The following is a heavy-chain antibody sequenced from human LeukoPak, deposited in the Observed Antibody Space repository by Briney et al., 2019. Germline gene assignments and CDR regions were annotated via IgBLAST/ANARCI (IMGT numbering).Heavy chain of an antibody. V-gene: IGHV3-48*04. J-gene: IGHJ4*02. CDR2: IGTTTSRT. CDR3: ARGQPGYCSGGSCRGFDY. Sequence: GGSLRLSCAASGFTFSTYSMNWVRQAPGKGLEWISYIGTTTSRTYYADSVKGRFTITRDNAKNSLYLQMNSLRAEDTAVYYCARGQPGYCSGGSCRGFDYWGQGTLVTVSS. D-gene: IGHD2-15*01. CDR1: GFTFSTYS.